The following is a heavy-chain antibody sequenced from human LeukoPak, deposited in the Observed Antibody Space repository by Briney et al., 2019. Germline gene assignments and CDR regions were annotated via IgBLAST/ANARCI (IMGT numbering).Heavy chain of an antibody. CDR1: GFTFGEYA. Sequence: GGSLRLSCTASGFTFGEYAMSWVRQAPGKGLEWVANIKQDGSEKYYVDSVKGRFTISRDNAKNSLYLQMNSLRAEDTAVYHCANSRWELRMGAFDIWGQGTMVTVSS. CDR3: ANSRWELRMGAFDI. CDR2: IKQDGSEK. J-gene: IGHJ3*02. V-gene: IGHV3-7*01. D-gene: IGHD1-26*01.